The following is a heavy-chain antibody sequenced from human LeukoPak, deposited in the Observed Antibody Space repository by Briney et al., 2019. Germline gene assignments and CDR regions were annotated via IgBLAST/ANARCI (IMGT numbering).Heavy chain of an antibody. CDR2: IYHSGST. J-gene: IGHJ6*03. CDR1: GYSISSGYY. V-gene: IGHV4-38-2*01. CDR3: ARAGLDFWSGYVDYYYYMDV. D-gene: IGHD3-3*01. Sequence: SETLSLTCAVSGYSISSGYYWGWLRQPPGKGLEWIGSIYHSGSTYYNPSLKSRVTISVDTSKNQFSLKLSSVTAADTAVYYCARAGLDFWSGYVDYYYYMDVWGKGTTVTVSS.